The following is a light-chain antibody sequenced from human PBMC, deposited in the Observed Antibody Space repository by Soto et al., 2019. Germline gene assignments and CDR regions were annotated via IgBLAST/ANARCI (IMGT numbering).Light chain of an antibody. CDR1: QSVSSY. V-gene: IGKV3-11*01. CDR3: RQRSNWPPYT. Sequence: EIVLTQSPATLSLSPGERATLSCRASQSVSSYLAWYQQKPGQAPRLLIYDASNRATGIPARFSGSGSGTYFTLTIISLEPEDFAVYYCRQRSNWPPYTFGQGTKLEIK. J-gene: IGKJ2*01. CDR2: DAS.